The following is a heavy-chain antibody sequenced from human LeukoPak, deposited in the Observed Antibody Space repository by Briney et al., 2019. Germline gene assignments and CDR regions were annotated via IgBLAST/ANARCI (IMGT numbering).Heavy chain of an antibody. V-gene: IGHV4-59*12. CDR3: AREGYDYGDPYYFDY. D-gene: IGHD4-17*01. J-gene: IGHJ4*02. CDR1: GGSISSYY. CDR2: IYYSGST. Sequence: SETLSLTCTVSGGSISSYYWSWIRQPPGKGLEWIGYIYYSGSTNYNPSLKSRVTMSVDTSKNQFSLKLSSVTAADTAVYYCAREGYDYGDPYYFDYWGQGTLVTVSS.